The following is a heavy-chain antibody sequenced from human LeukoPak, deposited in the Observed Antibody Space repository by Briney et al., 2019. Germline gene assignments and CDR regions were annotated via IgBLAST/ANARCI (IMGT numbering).Heavy chain of an antibody. D-gene: IGHD6-13*01. V-gene: IGHV3-7*03. Sequence: GGSLRLSCAASGFPFNAYWMTWVRQAPGKGLEWVANIRQDGDTKYYVDSVKGRFTISRDNAMNSLYLQMNSLRAEDTAIYYCARSLPYGTSWYGRSDFWGQGTLVTVSS. CDR1: GFPFNAYW. J-gene: IGHJ4*02. CDR3: ARSLPYGTSWYGRSDF. CDR2: IRQDGDTK.